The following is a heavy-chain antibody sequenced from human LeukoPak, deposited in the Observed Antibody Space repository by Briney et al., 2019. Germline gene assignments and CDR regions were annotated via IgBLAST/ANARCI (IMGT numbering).Heavy chain of an antibody. J-gene: IGHJ6*02. CDR3: ARSGGYYYDSSGHDYYYYGMDV. D-gene: IGHD3-22*01. CDR2: INPNSGGT. V-gene: IGHV1-2*02. Sequence: ASVKVSCKASGYTFTGYYMHWVRQAPGQGLEWMGWINPNSGGTNYAQKFQGRVTMTRDTSISTAYMELSRLRSDDTAVYYCARSGGYYYDSSGHDYYYYGMDVWGQGTTVTVSS. CDR1: GYTFTGYY.